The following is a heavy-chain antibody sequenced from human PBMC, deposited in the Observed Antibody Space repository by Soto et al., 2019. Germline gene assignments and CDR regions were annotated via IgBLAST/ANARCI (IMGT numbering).Heavy chain of an antibody. V-gene: IGHV4-31*03. D-gene: IGHD1-7*01. CDR2: IYYSGST. Sequence: SETLSLTCTVSGGSISSGGYYWSWIRQHPGKGLEWIGYIYYSGSTYYNPSLKSRVTISVDTSKNQFSLKLSSVTAADTAVYYCAITGTTPYYYGMDVWGKGTTVTVSS. CDR3: AITGTTPYYYGMDV. CDR1: GGSISSGGYY. J-gene: IGHJ6*04.